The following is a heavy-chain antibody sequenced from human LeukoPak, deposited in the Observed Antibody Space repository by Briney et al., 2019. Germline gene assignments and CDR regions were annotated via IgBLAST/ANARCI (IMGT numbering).Heavy chain of an antibody. D-gene: IGHD3-10*01. J-gene: IGHJ4*02. Sequence: SQTLSLTCTVSGGSISSGGYYWSWIRQPPGKGLEWIGEINHSGSTNYNPSLKSRVTISVDTSKNQFSLKLSSVTAADTAVYYCARSRFGSLDYWGQGTLVTVSS. CDR3: ARSRFGSLDY. V-gene: IGHV4-30-2*01. CDR2: INHSGST. CDR1: GGSISSGGYY.